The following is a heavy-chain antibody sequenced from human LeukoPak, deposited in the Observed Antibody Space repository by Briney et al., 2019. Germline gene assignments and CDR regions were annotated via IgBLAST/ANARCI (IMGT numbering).Heavy chain of an antibody. V-gene: IGHV3-48*01. CDR2: ISSTGGTI. CDR1: GYSFTSYW. Sequence: PGESLKISCKGSGYSFTSYWIGWVRQAPGKGLEWVSFISSTGGTIYYADSVKGRFTVSRDNAKNSLLLQMNSLRAEDTALYYCARGYSRAAFDIWGQGTMVTVSS. CDR3: ARGYSRAAFDI. J-gene: IGHJ3*02. D-gene: IGHD2-15*01.